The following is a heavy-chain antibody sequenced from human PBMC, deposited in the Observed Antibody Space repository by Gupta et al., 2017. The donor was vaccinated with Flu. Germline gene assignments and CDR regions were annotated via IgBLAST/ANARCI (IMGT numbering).Heavy chain of an antibody. D-gene: IGHD1-26*01. CDR1: GFTFSSYA. J-gene: IGHJ4*02. CDR2: ISGSGGST. V-gene: IGHV3-23*01. Sequence: EVQLLESGGGLVQPGGSLRLSCAASGFTFSSYAMSWGRQAPGKGLEWVSAISGSGGSTYYADSVKGRFTISRDNSKNTLYLQMNSLRAEDTAVYYCAKILVGATTGLDYWGQGTLVTVSS. CDR3: AKILVGATTGLDY.